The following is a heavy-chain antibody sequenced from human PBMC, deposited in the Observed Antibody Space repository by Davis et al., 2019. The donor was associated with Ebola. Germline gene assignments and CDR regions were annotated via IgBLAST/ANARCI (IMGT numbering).Heavy chain of an antibody. CDR1: GFTFSSYS. D-gene: IGHD1-26*01. J-gene: IGHJ4*02. CDR2: ISSSSSYI. Sequence: GESLKISCAASGFTFSSYSMNWVRQAPGKGLEWVSSISSSSSYIYYADSVKGRFTISRDNAKNSLYLQMNSLRAGDTAVYYCATKRTAGGWEPPHYWGQGTLVTVSS. V-gene: IGHV3-21*01. CDR3: ATKRTAGGWEPPHY.